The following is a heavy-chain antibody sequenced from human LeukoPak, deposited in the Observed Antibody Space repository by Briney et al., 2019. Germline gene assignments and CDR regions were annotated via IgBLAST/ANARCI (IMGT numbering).Heavy chain of an antibody. D-gene: IGHD5-12*01. Sequence: GGSLRLSCAASGFIFSSYTMNWVRQAPGKGLEWVSSISSSSSYIYYADSLKGRFTISRDNAKNSLYLQMNSLRVEDTAVYYCARDRLGDSGYALNDAFDIWGQGTMVTVSS. CDR1: GFIFSSYT. CDR3: ARDRLGDSGYALNDAFDI. V-gene: IGHV3-21*01. J-gene: IGHJ3*02. CDR2: ISSSSSYI.